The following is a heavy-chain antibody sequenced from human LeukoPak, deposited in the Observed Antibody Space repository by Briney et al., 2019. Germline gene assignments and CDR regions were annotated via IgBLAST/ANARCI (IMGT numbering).Heavy chain of an antibody. Sequence: SETLSLTCTVSGGSISGSTSYWGWIRQPPGKGLEWIGEINHSGSTNYNPSLKSRVTISVDTSKNQFSLKLSSVTAADTAVYYCARGVDTAMVGYYYYMDVWGKGTTVTVSS. CDR2: INHSGST. CDR3: ARGVDTAMVGYYYYMDV. D-gene: IGHD5-18*01. V-gene: IGHV4-39*07. CDR1: GGSISGSTSY. J-gene: IGHJ6*03.